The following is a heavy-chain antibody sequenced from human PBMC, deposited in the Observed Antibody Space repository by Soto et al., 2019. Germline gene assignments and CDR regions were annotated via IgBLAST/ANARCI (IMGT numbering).Heavy chain of an antibody. CDR2: LFYTGST. CDR1: GDSFRSSTYY. D-gene: IGHD4-17*01. CDR3: ASTDYGDPYFFHY. V-gene: IGHV4-39*01. Sequence: SETLSLTCSVSGDSFRSSTYYWGWIRQSPGKGLEWIASLFYTGSTYYNTSLKSRVTISVDTSKSPFSLRLSSVTAADTAMYYCASTDYGDPYFFHYWGQGTLVTVSS. J-gene: IGHJ4*02.